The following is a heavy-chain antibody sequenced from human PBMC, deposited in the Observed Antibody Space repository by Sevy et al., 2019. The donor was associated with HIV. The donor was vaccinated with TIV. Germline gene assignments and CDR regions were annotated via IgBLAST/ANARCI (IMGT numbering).Heavy chain of an antibody. CDR1: GITFSYYS. V-gene: IGHV3-21*01. D-gene: IGHD3-10*01. J-gene: IGHJ6*02. CDR2: ISSSSSNI. CDR3: ARDRDDSGSSGGYGMDV. Sequence: GESLKISCVGSGITFSYYSMNWVRQAPGKGLEWVSSISSSSSNIYYADPVKGRFTISRDNAKKSLYLQMNSLRAEDTAVYYCARDRDDSGSSGGYGMDVWGQGTTVTVSS.